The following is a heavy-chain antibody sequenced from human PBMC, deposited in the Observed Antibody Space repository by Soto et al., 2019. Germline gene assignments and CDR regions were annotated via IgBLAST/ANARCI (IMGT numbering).Heavy chain of an antibody. D-gene: IGHD2-15*01. V-gene: IGHV4-59*08. Sequence: PSETLSLTCTVSGGSISSYYWSWIRQPPGKGLEWIGYIYYSGSTNYNPSLKSRVTISVDTSKNQFSLKLRSVTAADTAVYYCASTKDETLYFDYWGQGTLVTVSS. CDR2: IYYSGST. J-gene: IGHJ4*02. CDR3: ASTKDETLYFDY. CDR1: GGSISSYY.